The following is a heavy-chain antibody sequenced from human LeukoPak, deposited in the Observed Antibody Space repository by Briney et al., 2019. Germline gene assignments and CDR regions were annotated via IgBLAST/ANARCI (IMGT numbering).Heavy chain of an antibody. CDR3: AKDRGYDSSGYFDY. V-gene: IGHV3-30*18. Sequence: PGRSLRLSCAASGFTFSSYGMHWVRQAPGKGLEWVAAISYDGSNKYYADSVKGRFTISRDNSKNTLYLQMNSLRAEDTAVYYCAKDRGYDSSGYFDYWGQGTLVTVSS. CDR2: ISYDGSNK. CDR1: GFTFSSYG. J-gene: IGHJ4*02. D-gene: IGHD3-22*01.